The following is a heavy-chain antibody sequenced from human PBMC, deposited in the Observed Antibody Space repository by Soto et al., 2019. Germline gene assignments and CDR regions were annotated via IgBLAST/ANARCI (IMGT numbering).Heavy chain of an antibody. CDR3: ARLYCSSSSCYSVGAFDI. CDR2: ISDTGSSH. D-gene: IGHD2-2*01. J-gene: IGHJ3*02. CDR1: GFTFSSYG. V-gene: IGHV3-30*03. Sequence: GGSLRLSCVGSGFTFSSYGMHWVRQAPGKGLECVAVISDTGSSHYYAASAEGRFTISRDNSKNTVHLQMNSLRVEDTAVYYCARLYCSSSSCYSVGAFDIRGQGTVVTVSS.